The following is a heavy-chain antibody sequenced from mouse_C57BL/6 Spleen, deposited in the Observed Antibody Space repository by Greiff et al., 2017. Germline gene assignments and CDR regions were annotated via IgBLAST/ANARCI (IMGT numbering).Heavy chain of an antibody. V-gene: IGHV1-80*01. Sequence: QVQLQQSGAELVKPGASVKISCKASGYAFSSYWMNWVKQRPGKGLEWIGQIYPGDGDTNYNGKFKGKATLTADKSSSTAYMQLSSLTSEDSAVYYCARQLRLRAMDYGGQGTSVTVAS. CDR1: GYAFSSYW. CDR2: IYPGDGDT. D-gene: IGHD3-2*02. CDR3: ARQLRLRAMDY. J-gene: IGHJ4*01.